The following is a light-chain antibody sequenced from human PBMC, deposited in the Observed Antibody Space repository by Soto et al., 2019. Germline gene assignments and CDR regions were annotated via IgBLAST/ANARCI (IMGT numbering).Light chain of an antibody. CDR1: QSVSST. Sequence: EIVLTQSPGTLSLSPGEIATLSCRASQSVSSTLAWYQQKPGQAPRLLIHGASARATGIPARFSGSGSGTEFTLTISSLQSEDFALYYCQQYNNWPITFGQGTRLEIK. CDR3: QQYNNWPIT. CDR2: GAS. J-gene: IGKJ5*01. V-gene: IGKV3-15*01.